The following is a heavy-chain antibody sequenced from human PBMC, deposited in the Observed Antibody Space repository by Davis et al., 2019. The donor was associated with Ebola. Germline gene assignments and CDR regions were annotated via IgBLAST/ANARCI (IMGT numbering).Heavy chain of an antibody. CDR3: ARGQSRYYFTLDY. CDR1: GFTFSSYS. V-gene: IGHV3-48*02. Sequence: GGSLRLSCAASGFTFSSYSMNWVCQAPGKGLEWVSYISSSSSTIYYADSVKGRFTISRDNAKNSLYLQMNSLRDEDTAVYYCARGQSRYYFTLDYWGQGTLVTVSS. J-gene: IGHJ4*02. D-gene: IGHD2-8*01. CDR2: ISSSSSTI.